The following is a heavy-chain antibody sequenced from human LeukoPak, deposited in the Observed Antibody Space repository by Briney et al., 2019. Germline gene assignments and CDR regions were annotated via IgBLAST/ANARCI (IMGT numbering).Heavy chain of an antibody. V-gene: IGHV4-39*01. CDR2: IYFGGTT. D-gene: IGHD5-12*01. CDR1: GGSMSSTSHF. Sequence: SETLSLTCAVSGGSMSSTSHFWAWIRQPPGKGLEWIASIYFGGTTYYNPSLKSRVTIFVETSTSQFSLRLTSVTAADTAVYYCACHAVRYSAYDREEDAFDIWGQGTMVTVSS. CDR3: ACHAVRYSAYDREEDAFDI. J-gene: IGHJ3*02.